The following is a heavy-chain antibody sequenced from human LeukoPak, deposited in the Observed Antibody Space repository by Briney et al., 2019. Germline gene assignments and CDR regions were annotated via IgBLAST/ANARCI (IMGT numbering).Heavy chain of an antibody. J-gene: IGHJ4*02. CDR1: GGSISSSSYY. V-gene: IGHV4-39*01. Sequence: SETLSLTCTVSGGSISSSSYYWGWIRQPPGKGLEWIGSIYYSGSTYYNPSLKSRVTISVDTSKNQFSLKLSSVTASDTAVYYCARIVGASDYWGQGTLVTVSS. CDR2: IYYSGST. CDR3: ARIVGASDY. D-gene: IGHD1-26*01.